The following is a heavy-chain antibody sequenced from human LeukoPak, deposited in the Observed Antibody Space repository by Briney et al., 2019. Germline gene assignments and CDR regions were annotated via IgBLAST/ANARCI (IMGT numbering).Heavy chain of an antibody. CDR1: GGSISSSSYY. CDR2: IYYSGST. J-gene: IGHJ6*03. V-gene: IGHV4-39*07. CDR3: ARLGYYGSGSRYYYHMDV. Sequence: SETLSLTCTVSGGSISSSSYYWGWIRQPPGKGLEWIGSIYYSGSTYYNPSLKSRVTISVDTSKNQFSLKLSSVTAADTAVYYCARLGYYGSGSRYYYHMDVWDKGTTVTIS. D-gene: IGHD3-10*01.